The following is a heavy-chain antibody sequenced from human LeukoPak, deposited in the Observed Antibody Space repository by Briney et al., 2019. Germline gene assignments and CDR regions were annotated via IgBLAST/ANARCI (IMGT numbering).Heavy chain of an antibody. CDR1: GGSFSGYY. V-gene: IGHV4-34*01. D-gene: IGHD5-18*01. Sequence: SETLPLTCAVYGGSFSGYYWSWIRQPPGKGLEWIGEINHSGSTNYNPSLKSRVTISVDKSKNQFSLKLSSVTAADTAVYYCARDVGYPDAFDIWGQGTMVTVSS. CDR2: INHSGST. J-gene: IGHJ3*02. CDR3: ARDVGYPDAFDI.